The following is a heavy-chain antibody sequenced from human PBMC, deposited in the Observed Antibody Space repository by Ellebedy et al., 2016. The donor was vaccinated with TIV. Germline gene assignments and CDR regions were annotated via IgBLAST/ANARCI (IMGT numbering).Heavy chain of an antibody. J-gene: IGHJ4*02. Sequence: AASVKVSCKASGYTFTSYGISWVRQAPGQGLEWMGWMNPNSGNTGYAQKFQGRVIMTSNTSISTAYMDLSSLRSEDTAVYYCARGLAAVAGKGFDYWGQGTLVTVSS. CDR3: ARGLAAVAGKGFDY. D-gene: IGHD6-19*01. CDR2: MNPNSGNT. CDR1: GYTFTSYG. V-gene: IGHV1-8*02.